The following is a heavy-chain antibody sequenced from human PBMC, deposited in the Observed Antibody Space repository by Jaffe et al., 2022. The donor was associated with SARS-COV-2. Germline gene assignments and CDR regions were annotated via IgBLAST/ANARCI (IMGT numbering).Heavy chain of an antibody. CDR2: ISGSGGST. D-gene: IGHD3-3*01. V-gene: IGHV3-23*01. CDR1: GFTFSSYA. CDR3: AKAWRKGRSTIFGVVTTLLYFDY. Sequence: EVQLLESGGGLVQPGGSLRLSCAASGFTFSSYAMSWVRQAPGKGLEWVSAISGSGGSTYYADSVKGRFTISRDNSKNTLYLQMNSLRAEDTAVYYCAKAWRKGRSTIFGVVTTLLYFDYWGQGTLVTVSS. J-gene: IGHJ4*02.